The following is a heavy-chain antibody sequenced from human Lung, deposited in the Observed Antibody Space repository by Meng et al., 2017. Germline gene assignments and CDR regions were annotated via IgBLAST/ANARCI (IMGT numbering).Heavy chain of an antibody. CDR2: IYNSGST. V-gene: IGHV4-30-4*01. CDR3: ARGQKGYFDL. CDR1: GGSISSSNYY. Sequence: AQLEVPGPGLVKPSQTLSHTCNVSGGSISSSNYYWSWIRQPPGKGLEWSGHIYNSGSTYYNPSLKSRITISVDTSKNQFSLKLSSVTAADTAVYYCARGQKGYFDLWGRGTLVTVSS. J-gene: IGHJ2*01.